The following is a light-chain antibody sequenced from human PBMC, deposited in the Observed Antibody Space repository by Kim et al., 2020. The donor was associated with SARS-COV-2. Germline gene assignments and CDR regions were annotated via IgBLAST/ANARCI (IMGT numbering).Light chain of an antibody. J-gene: IGKJ2*01. CDR3: QYYNSYSDA. V-gene: IGKV1-5*03. Sequence: SESVGDRVTITCRASQSISTWLAWYQQKPGKAPKLLIYKASNLETGVPSRFRGSGSGTEFTLTISSLQPDDFATYYCQYYNSYSDAFGQGTKLEI. CDR2: KAS. CDR1: QSISTW.